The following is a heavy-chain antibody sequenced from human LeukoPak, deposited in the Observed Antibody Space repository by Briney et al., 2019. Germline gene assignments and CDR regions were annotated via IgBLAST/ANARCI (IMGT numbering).Heavy chain of an antibody. D-gene: IGHD5-24*01. V-gene: IGHV4-39*07. CDR2: IYYSGST. CDR3: ARIRRDASSPGGYFDY. CDR1: GGSISSSSYY. Sequence: SETLSLTCTVSGGSISSSSYYWGWIRQPPGKGLEWLGIIYYSGSTYYNPSLKSRVTISVDTSKNQFSLKRSAVTAADTAVYSCARIRRDASSPGGYFDYWGQGTLVTVSS. J-gene: IGHJ4*02.